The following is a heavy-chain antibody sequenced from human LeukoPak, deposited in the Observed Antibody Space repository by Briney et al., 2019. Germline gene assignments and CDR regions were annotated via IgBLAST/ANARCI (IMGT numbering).Heavy chain of an antibody. Sequence: ASVKVSCKASGYTFTSYDINWVRQATGQGLEWMGWMNPNSGNTGYAQKFQGRVTMTRNTSISTAYMELSSLRSEDTAVYYCARASAPITIFGVVIIRDDVDDAFDIWGQGTMVTVSS. CDR1: GYTFTSYD. CDR3: ARASAPITIFGVVIIRDDVDDAFDI. J-gene: IGHJ3*02. V-gene: IGHV1-8*01. CDR2: MNPNSGNT. D-gene: IGHD3-3*01.